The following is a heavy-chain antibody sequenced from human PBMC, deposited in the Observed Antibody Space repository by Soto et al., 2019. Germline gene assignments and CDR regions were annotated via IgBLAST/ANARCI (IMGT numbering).Heavy chain of an antibody. V-gene: IGHV4-34*08. CDR1: DDSVRARC. CDR2: INHTGGT. J-gene: IGHJ5*02. Sequence: ETLFPTRIVADDSVRARCRNSTRPPRCKGLEWIGEINHTGGTHYNPSLKRRVTMSVDTSKNQFSLRLSSVTAADTAIYYCATRTTVFGLLIPPFDHWGQGSQVTVSS. CDR3: ATRTTVFGLLIPPFDH. D-gene: IGHD3-3*01.